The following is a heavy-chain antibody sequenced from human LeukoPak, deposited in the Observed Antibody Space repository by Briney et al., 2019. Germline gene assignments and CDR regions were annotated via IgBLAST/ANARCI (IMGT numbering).Heavy chain of an antibody. V-gene: IGHV1-24*01. CDR2: FDPEDGET. J-gene: IGHJ3*02. D-gene: IGHD3-22*01. CDR3: ATEAGHYYDSSGYQHDAFDI. CDR1: GYTLTELS. Sequence: ASVKVSCKVSGYTLTELSMHWVRQAPRKGLEWMGGFDPEDGETIYAQKFQGRVTMTEDTSTDTAYMELSSLRSEDTAVYYCATEAGHYYDSSGYQHDAFDIWGQGTMVTVSS.